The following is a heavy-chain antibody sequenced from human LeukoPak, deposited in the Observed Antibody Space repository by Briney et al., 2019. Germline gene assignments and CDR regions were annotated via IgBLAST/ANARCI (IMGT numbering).Heavy chain of an antibody. CDR3: ARDVSSLGWLLYGPTSPGWFDP. Sequence: SETLSLTCTVSGGSISSYYWSWIRQPAGKGLEWIGRIYTSGSTNYNPSLKSRVTMSVDTSKNQFSLKLSSVTAADTAVYYRARDVSSLGWLLYGPTSPGWFDPWGQGTLVTVSS. J-gene: IGHJ5*02. V-gene: IGHV4-4*07. D-gene: IGHD3-3*01. CDR1: GGSISSYY. CDR2: IYTSGST.